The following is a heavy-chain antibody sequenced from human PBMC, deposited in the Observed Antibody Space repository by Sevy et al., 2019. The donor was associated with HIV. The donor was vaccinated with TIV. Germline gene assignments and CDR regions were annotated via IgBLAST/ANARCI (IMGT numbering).Heavy chain of an antibody. CDR2: IHYSGSN. D-gene: IGHD6-13*01. CDR1: GGSIGSSSYY. J-gene: IGHJ5*02. Sequence: SETLSLTCTVSGGSIGSSSYYWGWIRQPPGKGLDWIGSIHYSGSNNYNPSLKSRFTISGDTSKNQFFLRLSSVTAADTAVYYCARYIGAVGNNWSDPWGQGTLVTVSS. CDR3: ARYIGAVGNNWSDP. V-gene: IGHV4-39*01.